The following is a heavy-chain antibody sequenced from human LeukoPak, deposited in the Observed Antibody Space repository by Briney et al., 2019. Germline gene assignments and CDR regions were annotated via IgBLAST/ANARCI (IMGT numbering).Heavy chain of an antibody. Sequence: ASVKVSGKASGYTFTSYDINWVRQATGQGLEWMGWMNPNSGNTGYAQKFQGRVTMTRNTSISTAYMELSSLRSEDTAVYYCARAGRRIGTDHLGYWGQGTLVTVSS. V-gene: IGHV1-8*01. D-gene: IGHD1-26*01. CDR2: MNPNSGNT. CDR3: ARAGRRIGTDHLGY. J-gene: IGHJ4*02. CDR1: GYTFTSYD.